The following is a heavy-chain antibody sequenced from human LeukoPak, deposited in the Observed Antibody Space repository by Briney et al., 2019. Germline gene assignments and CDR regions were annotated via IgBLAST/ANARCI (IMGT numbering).Heavy chain of an antibody. CDR3: ARPGRDYGDRYFDY. J-gene: IGHJ4*02. V-gene: IGHV4-30-2*01. Sequence: PSETLSLTCAVSGGSISSGGYSWSWIRQPPGKGLEWIGYIYHSGSTYYNPSLKSRVTISVDRSKIQFSLKLSSVTAADTAVYYCARPGRDYGDRYFDYWGQGTLVTVSS. CDR2: IYHSGST. CDR1: GGSISSGGYS. D-gene: IGHD4-17*01.